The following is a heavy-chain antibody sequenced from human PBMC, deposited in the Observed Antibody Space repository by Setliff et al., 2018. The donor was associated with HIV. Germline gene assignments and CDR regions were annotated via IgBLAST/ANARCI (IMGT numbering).Heavy chain of an antibody. D-gene: IGHD3-22*01. V-gene: IGHV3-49*04. CDR3: VRCGLHDNYYGFDE. CDR1: GFTFGDYF. Sequence: GGSLRLSCTASGFTFGDYFMSWVRQAPGKGLEWVGFIRTKVYGGTTEYAASVKGRFTISRDDSKSIAYLQMNILKTDDTAVYYCVRCGLHDNYYGFDEWGQGTLVTVSS. CDR2: IRTKVYGGTT. J-gene: IGHJ3*01.